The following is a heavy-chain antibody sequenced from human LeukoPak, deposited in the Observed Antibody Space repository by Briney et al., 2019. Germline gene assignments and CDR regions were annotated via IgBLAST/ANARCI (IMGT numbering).Heavy chain of an antibody. V-gene: IGHV5-51*01. CDR2: ISPGDSDT. J-gene: IGHJ2*01. CDR3: ARLIVVVTGRMYFDL. CDR1: GXSFTSQW. Sequence: GESLKISCRGSGXSFTSQWIGWVRQMPGKGLEWMGIISPGDSDTRYSPSFQGQVTISADKSISTAYLQWSSLKASDTAMYYCARLIVVVTGRMYFDLWGRGTLVTVSS. D-gene: IGHD2-21*02.